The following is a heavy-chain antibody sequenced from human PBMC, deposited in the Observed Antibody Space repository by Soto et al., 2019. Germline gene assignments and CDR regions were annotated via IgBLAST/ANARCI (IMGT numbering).Heavy chain of an antibody. CDR3: ARYITGVRYYGMDV. Sequence: EVQLLESGGGLVQPGGSLRLSCAASGFTFSSYAMKWVRQAPGKGLEWVSLIGESGTPTDYADSVKGRFTISRDNSGNTLFLDMYSLRAEDTAVYYCARYITGVRYYGMDVCGQGTTVAVSS. J-gene: IGHJ6*02. V-gene: IGHV3-23*01. D-gene: IGHD5-18*01. CDR1: GFTFSSYA. CDR2: IGESGTPT.